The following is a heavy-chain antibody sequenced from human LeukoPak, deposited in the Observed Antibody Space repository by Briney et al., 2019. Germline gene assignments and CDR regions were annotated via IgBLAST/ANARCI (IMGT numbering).Heavy chain of an antibody. V-gene: IGHV7-4-1*02. J-gene: IGHJ4*02. Sequence: ASVKVSCKASGYTFTTYGLNWVRQAPGQGLEWMGWINTNTGNPTYAQGFTGQFAFSLDTSVSTAYLQISSLKAEDTAVYYCARAVTTIGYNFDSWGQGTLVTVSS. CDR1: GYTFTTYG. D-gene: IGHD4-17*01. CDR2: INTNTGNP. CDR3: ARAVTTIGYNFDS.